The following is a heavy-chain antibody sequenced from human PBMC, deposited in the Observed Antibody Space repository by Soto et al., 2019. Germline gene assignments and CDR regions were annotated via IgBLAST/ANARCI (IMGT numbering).Heavy chain of an antibody. Sequence: HWLRQAPGKGLEWVAVISYDGSNKYYADSVKGRFTISRDNSKNTLYLQMNSLRAEDTAVYYCAKPRMGYDYFDYWGQGTLVTVSS. CDR2: ISYDGSNK. D-gene: IGHD1-1*01. J-gene: IGHJ4*02. CDR3: AKPRMGYDYFDY. V-gene: IGHV3-30*18.